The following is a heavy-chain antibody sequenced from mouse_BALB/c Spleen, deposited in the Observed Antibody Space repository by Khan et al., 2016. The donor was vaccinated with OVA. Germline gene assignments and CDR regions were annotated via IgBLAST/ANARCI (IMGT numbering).Heavy chain of an antibody. Sequence: EVQLQESGPGLVKPSQSLSLTCTVTGYSITSGYAWNWIRQFPGNKLEWMGYISYSGGTRYNPSLKSRISITRDTSKNQFFLQLNSVTTEDTATYYCARGNYYGYYFDYWGQGTPLTVSS. V-gene: IGHV3-2*02. CDR1: GYSITSGYA. CDR3: ARGNYYGYYFDY. CDR2: ISYSGGT. J-gene: IGHJ2*01. D-gene: IGHD1-1*01.